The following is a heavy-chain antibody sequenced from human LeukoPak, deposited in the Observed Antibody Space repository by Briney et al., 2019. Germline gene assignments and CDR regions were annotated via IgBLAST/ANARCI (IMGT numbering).Heavy chain of an antibody. V-gene: IGHV4-39*07. CDR3: ARKPIINNALYYFDC. CDR2: VYYSGSA. J-gene: IGHJ4*02. CDR1: GGSVGSGSYY. Sequence: SETLSLTCTVSGGSVGSGSYYWSWIRQSPGQGLEWIGNVYYSGSAYYNPSLKSRVTMSVDTSKNQFSLKLSSVTAADTAVYYCARKPIINNALYYFDCWGQGILVAVSS. D-gene: IGHD1/OR15-1a*01.